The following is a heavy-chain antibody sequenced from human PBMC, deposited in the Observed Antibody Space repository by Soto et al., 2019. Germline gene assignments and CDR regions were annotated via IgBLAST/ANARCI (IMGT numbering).Heavy chain of an antibody. J-gene: IGHJ6*03. CDR2: IYYSGST. Sequence: SETLSLTCTVSGGSISSYYWSWIRQPPGKGLEWIGYIYYSGSTNYNPSLKSRVTISVDMSKNQFSLKLSSVTAADTAVYYCARLADIVVVVGPTYYMDVWGKGTTVTVSS. CDR1: GGSISSYY. V-gene: IGHV4-59*08. D-gene: IGHD2-15*01. CDR3: ARLADIVVVVGPTYYMDV.